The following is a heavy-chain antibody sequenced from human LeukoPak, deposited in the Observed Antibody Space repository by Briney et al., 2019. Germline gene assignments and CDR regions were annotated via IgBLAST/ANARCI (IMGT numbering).Heavy chain of an antibody. V-gene: IGHV4-39*07. J-gene: IGHJ4*02. CDR3: ARELLRYYFDY. Sequence: SETLSLTYTVSGGSISSSSYYWGWIRQPPGKGLEWIGSIYYSGSTYYNPSLKSRVTISVDTSKNQFSLKLSSVTAADTAVYYCARELLRYYFDYWGQGTLVTVSS. CDR2: IYYSGST. CDR1: GGSISSSSYY. D-gene: IGHD4-17*01.